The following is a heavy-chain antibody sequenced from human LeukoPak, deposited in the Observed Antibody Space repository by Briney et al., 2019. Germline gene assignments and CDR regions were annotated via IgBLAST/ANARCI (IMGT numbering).Heavy chain of an antibody. D-gene: IGHD5-12*01. J-gene: IGHJ4*02. CDR2: ISWNRGSA. Sequence: PGRSLRLSCAASGFTFDDYSMHWVRQAPGKGLEWVSGISWNRGSAGYADSVKGRFTISRDSAKNSLYVQMNSLRTEDTALYYCAKDRTYSAYAALDYWGQGTLVTVSS. CDR3: AKDRTYSAYAALDY. V-gene: IGHV3-9*01. CDR1: GFTFDDYS.